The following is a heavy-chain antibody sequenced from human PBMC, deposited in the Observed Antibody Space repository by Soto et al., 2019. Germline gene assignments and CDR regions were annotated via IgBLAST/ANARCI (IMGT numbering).Heavy chain of an antibody. J-gene: IGHJ5*02. V-gene: IGHV4-31*03. Sequence: SETLSLTCTVSGGSISSGGYYWSWIRQHPGKGLEWIGYIYYSGSTYYNPSLKSRVTISVDTSKNQFSLKLSSVTAADTAVYYCARGGILSKNWFDPWGQGTLVTVS. CDR1: GGSISSGGYY. CDR2: IYYSGST. CDR3: ARGGILSKNWFDP. D-gene: IGHD2-15*01.